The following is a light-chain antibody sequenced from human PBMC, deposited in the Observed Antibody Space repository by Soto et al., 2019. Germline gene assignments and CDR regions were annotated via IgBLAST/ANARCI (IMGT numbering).Light chain of an antibody. J-gene: IGLJ1*01. CDR1: SSDVGGYNF. V-gene: IGLV2-14*01. Sequence: QSVLTQPASVSGSPGQSITISCTGTSSDVGGYNFVSWYQHHPGKAPKLMIYEVSHRPSGVSDRFSGSKSDNTASLTISGLQAEDEAEYYCSSYTNINTRACVFGTGTKV. CDR2: EVS. CDR3: SSYTNINTRACV.